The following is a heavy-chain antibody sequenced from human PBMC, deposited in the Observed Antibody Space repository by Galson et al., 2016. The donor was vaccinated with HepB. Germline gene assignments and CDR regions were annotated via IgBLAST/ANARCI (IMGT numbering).Heavy chain of an antibody. D-gene: IGHD2-2*02. Sequence: PALVKPTQTLTLTCTFSGFSLSTSAVGVGWIRQPPGKALEWLALIYWNNDKRYSPSLKSRLTITKDTSKKQVFLIMTNMDPVDTATYHCVHAYHKYCSRTTWYTIFDYWGQGTLVTVSS. CDR3: VHAYHKYCSRTTWYTIFDY. CDR1: GFSLSTSAVG. J-gene: IGHJ4*02. V-gene: IGHV2-5*01. CDR2: IYWNNDK.